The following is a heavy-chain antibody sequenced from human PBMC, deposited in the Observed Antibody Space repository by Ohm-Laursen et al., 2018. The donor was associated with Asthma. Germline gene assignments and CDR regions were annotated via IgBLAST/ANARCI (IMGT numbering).Heavy chain of an antibody. V-gene: IGHV4-30-4*08. Sequence: SQTLSLTCTVSGGSISSGESYWTWIRQPPGKGLEWIAYMHYSGTTYYSPSLKSRVTISVDTSKNQFSLKLSSVTAADTAVYYCARHWSGSYYDSVSFFDYWGQGTLVTVSS. CDR3: ARHWSGSYYDSVSFFDY. D-gene: IGHD1-26*01. CDR2: MHYSGTT. J-gene: IGHJ4*02. CDR1: GGSISSGESY.